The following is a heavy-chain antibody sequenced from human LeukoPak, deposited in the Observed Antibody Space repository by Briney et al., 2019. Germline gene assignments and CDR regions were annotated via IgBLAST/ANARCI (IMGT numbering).Heavy chain of an antibody. CDR1: GYTFTSYA. D-gene: IGHD6-19*01. CDR2: INTNTGNP. J-gene: IGHJ4*02. CDR3: ARDSSGWDFDY. Sequence: ASVKVSCKASGYTFTSYAMNWVRQAPGQGLEWMGWINTNTGNPTYAQGFTGRFVFSLDTSVSTAYLQTSSLKAEDTAAYYCARDSSGWDFDYWGQGTLVTVSS. V-gene: IGHV7-4-1*02.